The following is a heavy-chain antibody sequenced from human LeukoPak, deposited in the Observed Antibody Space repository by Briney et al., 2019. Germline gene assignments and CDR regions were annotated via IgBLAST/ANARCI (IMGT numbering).Heavy chain of an antibody. D-gene: IGHD3-3*01. V-gene: IGHV1-2*02. CDR2: INPNSGGT. J-gene: IGHJ6*02. CDR1: GYTFTGYY. Sequence: ASVKVSCKASGYTFTGYYMHWVRQAPGQGLEWMGWINPNSGGTNYAQKFQGRVTMTRDTSISTAYMELSRLRSDDTAVYYCARARYDFWSGYYPGNGMDVWGQGTTVTVSS. CDR3: ARARYDFWSGYYPGNGMDV.